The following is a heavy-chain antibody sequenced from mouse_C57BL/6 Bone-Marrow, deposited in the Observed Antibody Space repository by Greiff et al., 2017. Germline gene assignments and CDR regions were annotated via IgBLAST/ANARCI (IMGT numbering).Heavy chain of an antibody. V-gene: IGHV1-69*01. J-gene: IGHJ3*01. CDR2: IDPSDSYT. D-gene: IGHD2-4*01. Sequence: QVQLQQPGAELVMPGASVKLSCTASGYTFTSYWMHWVKQRPGHGLEWIGEIDPSDSYTNYNQKFKGKSTLTVDKSSSTAYMQLSSLTSEDSAVYYCARGDYDWFAYWCQGTLVSVSA. CDR1: GYTFTSYW. CDR3: ARGDYDWFAY.